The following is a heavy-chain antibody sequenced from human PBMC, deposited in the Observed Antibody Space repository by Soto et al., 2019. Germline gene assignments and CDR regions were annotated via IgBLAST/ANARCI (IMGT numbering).Heavy chain of an antibody. CDR2: ISSSGSTI. Sequence: GGSLRLSCAASGFTFSSYEMNWVRQAPGKGLEWVSYISSSGSTIYYADSVKGRFTISRDNAKNSLYLQMNSLRAEDTAVYYCARVVKYPTIFGVVIFDLDSYYGMDVWGQGTTVTVSS. V-gene: IGHV3-48*03. D-gene: IGHD3-3*01. J-gene: IGHJ6*02. CDR1: GFTFSSYE. CDR3: ARVVKYPTIFGVVIFDLDSYYGMDV.